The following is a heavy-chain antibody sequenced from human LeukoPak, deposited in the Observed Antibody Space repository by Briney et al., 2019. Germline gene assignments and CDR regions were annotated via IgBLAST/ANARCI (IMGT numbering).Heavy chain of an antibody. CDR3: ARGRPRLYGGNIDY. V-gene: IGHV4-34*01. CDR2: INHSGST. Sequence: SETLSLTCAVYGGSFSGYYWSWIRQPPGKGLEWIGEINHSGSTNYNPSLKSRVTISVDTSKNQFSLKLSSVTAADTAVYYCARGRPRLYGGNIDYWGQGTLVTVPS. CDR1: GGSFSGYY. J-gene: IGHJ4*02. D-gene: IGHD4-23*01.